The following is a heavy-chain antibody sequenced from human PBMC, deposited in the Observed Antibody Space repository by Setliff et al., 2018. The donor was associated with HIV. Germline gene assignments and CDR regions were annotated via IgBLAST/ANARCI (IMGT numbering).Heavy chain of an antibody. V-gene: IGHV1-2*02. CDR1: GYTFTAYY. CDR3: ARGSAMVYARPHLDY. D-gene: IGHD2-8*01. J-gene: IGHJ4*02. Sequence: ASVKVSCKASGYTFTAYYLHWVREAPGQGPEWMGWINPNTGATNYAPKFQDRVTMTSDRSINTAYMELSRLTSDDTAVYSCARGSAMVYARPHLDYWGQGTLVTVSS. CDR2: INPNTGAT.